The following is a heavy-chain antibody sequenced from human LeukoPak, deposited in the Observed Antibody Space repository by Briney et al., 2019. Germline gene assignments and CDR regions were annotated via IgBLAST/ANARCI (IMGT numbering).Heavy chain of an antibody. Sequence: ASVKVSCKASGGTFSSYAISWVRQAPGQGLEWMGGIIPIFGTANYAQKFQGRVTITADESTSTAYMELSSLRSEDTAVYYCARGKLRFLEWFPSYYYYYMDVWGKGTTVTVSS. J-gene: IGHJ6*03. CDR2: IIPIFGTA. V-gene: IGHV1-69*13. CDR1: GGTFSSYA. D-gene: IGHD3-3*01. CDR3: ARGKLRFLEWFPSYYYYYMDV.